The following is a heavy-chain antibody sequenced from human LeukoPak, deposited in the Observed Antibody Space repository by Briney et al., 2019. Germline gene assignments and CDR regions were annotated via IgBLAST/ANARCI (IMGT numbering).Heavy chain of an antibody. CDR2: INPNSGGT. D-gene: IGHD6-13*01. V-gene: IGHV1-2*02. J-gene: IGHJ5*02. Sequence: ASVRVSCKASGYTFTAHYMHWVRQAPGQGLEWMGWINPNSGGTNSAEKFQGRVTMTRDTSISTAFMELTSLTSDDTAVYYCARGAATDSNWFDPWGQGTLATVSS. CDR1: GYTFTAHY. CDR3: ARGAATDSNWFDP.